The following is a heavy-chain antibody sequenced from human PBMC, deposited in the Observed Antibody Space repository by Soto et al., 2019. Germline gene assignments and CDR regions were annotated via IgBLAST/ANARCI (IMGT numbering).Heavy chain of an antibody. J-gene: IGHJ4*02. V-gene: IGHV3-7*01. Sequence: GGSLRLSCAASGFTFSSYWMSWVRQAPGKGLEWVANIKQDGSEKYYVDSVKGRFTISRDNAKNSLYLQMNSLRAEDTAVYYCARAIYDSSGYYPPLPLDYWGQGTLVTVSS. CDR2: IKQDGSEK. CDR3: ARAIYDSSGYYPPLPLDY. CDR1: GFTFSSYW. D-gene: IGHD3-22*01.